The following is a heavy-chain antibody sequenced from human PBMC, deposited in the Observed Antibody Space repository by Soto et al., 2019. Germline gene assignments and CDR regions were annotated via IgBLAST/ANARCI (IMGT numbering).Heavy chain of an antibody. J-gene: IGHJ1*01. V-gene: IGHV1-69*02. CDR1: GGAFSSCT. Sequence: GXSVEVSSEASGGAFSSCTSSWVRQAPGQGLEWMGRIIPILGIANYAQKFQGRVTITADKSTSTAYMELSSLRSEDTAVYYCASGSSTVPGLFQHWGQGTLVTVSS. CDR2: IIPILGIA. D-gene: IGHD1-26*01. CDR3: ASGSSTVPGLFQH.